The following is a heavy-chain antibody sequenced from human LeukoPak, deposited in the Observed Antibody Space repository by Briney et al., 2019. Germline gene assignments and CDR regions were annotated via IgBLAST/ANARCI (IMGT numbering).Heavy chain of an antibody. CDR1: GGSISSGGFS. J-gene: IGHJ4*02. D-gene: IGHD3-22*01. Sequence: SETLSLTCAVSGGSISSGGFSWSWIRQPPGKGLEWIGYIYHRGNTYYNPSLKSRVTIAVDRSKNYFSLKLSSVTAADTAVYYCARGGYYSEPFFDYWGQGTLVTVSS. V-gene: IGHV4-30-2*01. CDR2: IYHRGNT. CDR3: ARGGYYSEPFFDY.